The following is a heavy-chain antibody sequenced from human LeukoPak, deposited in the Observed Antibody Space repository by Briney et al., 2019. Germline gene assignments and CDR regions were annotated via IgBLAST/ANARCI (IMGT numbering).Heavy chain of an antibody. J-gene: IGHJ4*02. CDR2: ISSNGAST. D-gene: IGHD6-13*01. CDR1: GLTFSSYA. Sequence: PGGSLRLSCAASGLTFSSYAMSWVRQAPGKGLEWVSGISSNGASTYYVDSAKGRFTISRDNSKNTLFLQMNSLRAEDTAVYYCAKRGSVGTLGHFDYWGQGTLVTVSS. V-gene: IGHV3-23*01. CDR3: AKRGSVGTLGHFDY.